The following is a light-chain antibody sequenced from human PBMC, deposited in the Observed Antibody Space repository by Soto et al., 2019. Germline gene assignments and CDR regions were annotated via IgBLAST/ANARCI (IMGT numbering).Light chain of an antibody. CDR1: SRDVGGYNY. Sequence: QSALPQPRSVSGSPGQSVTISCTGTSRDVGGYNYVSWYQQHPGNAPKLMIYDVSERPSGVPDRFSGSKSGNTASLTISGRQAEDEADYYCCSYAGSYTLYVFGTGTKVTV. CDR2: DVS. CDR3: CSYAGSYTLYV. V-gene: IGLV2-11*01. J-gene: IGLJ1*01.